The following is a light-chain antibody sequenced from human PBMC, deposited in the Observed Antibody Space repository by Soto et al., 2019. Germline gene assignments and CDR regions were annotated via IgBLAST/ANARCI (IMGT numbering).Light chain of an antibody. Sequence: EIVLTQSPGTLSLSPGERATLSCRASQSVGSSLSWYQQKPGQAPRLLFYGASNRATAIPDRFSGSGSGTDFTLTISSLEPEDLAVYYCQQRSNWPRTFGQGTKVDIK. V-gene: IGKV3-11*01. CDR2: GAS. CDR3: QQRSNWPRT. CDR1: QSVGSS. J-gene: IGKJ1*01.